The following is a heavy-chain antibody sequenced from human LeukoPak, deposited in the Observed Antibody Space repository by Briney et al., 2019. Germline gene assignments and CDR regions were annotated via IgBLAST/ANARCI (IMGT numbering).Heavy chain of an antibody. V-gene: IGHV4-39*01. CDR3: ARRGIWDLQIGNWFDP. CDR1: GDSITTNSYW. CDR2: IYSSGNN. D-gene: IGHD3-16*01. J-gene: IGHJ5*02. Sequence: SETPSLTCSISGDSITTNSYWWGWIRQSPGKGLEWIGSIYSSGNNYYNPSLKSRATISADTSKNQYSLRLTSVTAADTAVYYCARRGIWDLQIGNWFDPWGQGIPVTVSS.